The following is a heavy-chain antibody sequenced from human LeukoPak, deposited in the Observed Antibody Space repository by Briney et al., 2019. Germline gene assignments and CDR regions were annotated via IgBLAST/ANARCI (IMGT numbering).Heavy chain of an antibody. D-gene: IGHD5-12*01. CDR3: AKDFSFVATIFDY. CDR2: ISGSCGST. CDR1: GFSFSSYA. V-gene: IGHV3-23*01. Sequence: GGSLRLSCAASGFSFSSYATSWVRQAPGKGLDWVSSISGSCGSTYYADSVKDRFTLSRDNSKNTLYLQMDSLRAEDTAVYYCAKDFSFVATIFDYWGQGTLVTVSS. J-gene: IGHJ4*02.